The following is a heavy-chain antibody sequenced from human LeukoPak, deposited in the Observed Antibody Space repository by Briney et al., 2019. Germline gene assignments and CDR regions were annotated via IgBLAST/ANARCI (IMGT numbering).Heavy chain of an antibody. V-gene: IGHV4-59*08. J-gene: IGHJ6*02. CDR2: IYYSGST. CDR3: ARHLYGSSYYYGMDV. CDR1: GGTISNFH. Sequence: SETLSLTCTVSGGTISNFHWNWIRQPPGKGLEWIGYIYYSGSTNYNPSLKSRVTISVDTSKNQFSLKLSSVTAADTAVYYCARHLYGSSYYYGMDVWGQGTTVTVSS. D-gene: IGHD3-10*01.